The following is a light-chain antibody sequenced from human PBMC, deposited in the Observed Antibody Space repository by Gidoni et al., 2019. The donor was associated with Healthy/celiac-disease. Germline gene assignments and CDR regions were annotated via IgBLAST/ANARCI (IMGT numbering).Light chain of an antibody. CDR3: QQYYSTPWT. V-gene: IGKV4-1*01. CDR2: WAS. J-gene: IGKJ1*01. CDR1: QSVLYSSNNENY. Sequence: DIVMTQSPASLAVSLGERATINCQSSQSVLYSSNNENYLAWYQQKPGQPPKLLIYWASTRESGVPDRFSGSGSATDFTPPISSLQAADVAVYYCQQYYSTPWTFXQXTKVEIK.